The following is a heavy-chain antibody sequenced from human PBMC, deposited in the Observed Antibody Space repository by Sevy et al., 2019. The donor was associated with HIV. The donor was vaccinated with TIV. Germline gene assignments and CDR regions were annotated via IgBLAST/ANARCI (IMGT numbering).Heavy chain of an antibody. CDR1: GYSFTGHY. CDR2: INPNSGGT. Sequence: ASVKVSCKASGYSFTGHYIHWFRQAPGQGLEGMGWINPNSGGTKFAQKFQGRVTMTRDTSISTADMELSRLKSDDTAVFYCATYSDYGGAFDPWGQGTLVTVSS. D-gene: IGHD5-12*01. J-gene: IGHJ5*02. V-gene: IGHV1-2*02. CDR3: ATYSDYGGAFDP.